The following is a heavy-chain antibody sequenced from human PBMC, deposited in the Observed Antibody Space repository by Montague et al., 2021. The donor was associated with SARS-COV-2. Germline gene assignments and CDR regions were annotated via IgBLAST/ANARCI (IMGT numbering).Heavy chain of an antibody. J-gene: IGHJ5*02. Sequence: SETLSLTCPVSGGSVSSYYLNWIRQTPGKGLEWIGNIYYSGSTNYNPSLKSRVTISVDTSKNQFSLKLSSVTAADTAVYYCARDRPPYYYDNSGHFLPGWFDPWGQGALVTVSS. CDR2: IYYSGST. D-gene: IGHD3-22*01. CDR1: GGSVSSYY. V-gene: IGHV4-59*02. CDR3: ARDRPPYYYDNSGHFLPGWFDP.